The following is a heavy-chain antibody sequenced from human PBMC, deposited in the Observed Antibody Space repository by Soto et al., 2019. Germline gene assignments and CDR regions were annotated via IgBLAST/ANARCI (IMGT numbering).Heavy chain of an antibody. V-gene: IGHV3-33*01. D-gene: IGHD2-2*01. CDR3: ARDHPPSVGDFDL. J-gene: IGHJ2*01. Sequence: QVQLVESGGGVVQPGRSLRLSCAASGFTFSSYGMHWVRQAPGKGLEWVAVIWYDGSNKYYADSVKGRFTISRDNSKNTLYLQMNSLRAEDTAVYYCARDHPPSVGDFDLWGRGTLVTVSS. CDR1: GFTFSSYG. CDR2: IWYDGSNK.